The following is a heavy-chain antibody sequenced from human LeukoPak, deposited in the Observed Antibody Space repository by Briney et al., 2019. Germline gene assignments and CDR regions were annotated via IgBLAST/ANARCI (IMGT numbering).Heavy chain of an antibody. CDR2: ISSSGSTI. Sequence: PGGSLRLSCAASGFTFSSYEMNWVRQAPGKGLEWVSYISSSGSTIYYADSVKGRFTISRDNAKNSLYLQMNSLRAEDTAVCYCAKDYYYYMDVWGKGTTVTVSS. J-gene: IGHJ6*03. V-gene: IGHV3-48*03. CDR1: GFTFSSYE. CDR3: AKDYYYYMDV.